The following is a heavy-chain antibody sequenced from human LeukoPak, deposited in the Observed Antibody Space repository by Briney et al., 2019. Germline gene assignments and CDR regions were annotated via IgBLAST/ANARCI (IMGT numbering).Heavy chain of an antibody. CDR3: SKDQPNY. CDR2: IRFDGSNK. CDR1: GFTISNYG. Sequence: SGGSLRLSCTASGFTISNYGMHWVRQAPGKGLEWVAFIRFDGSNKFYADSVKGRFTVSRDNSLNTLYLQMNSLTAEDTAVYFCSKDQPNYWGQGILVTVSS. J-gene: IGHJ4*02. V-gene: IGHV3-30*02.